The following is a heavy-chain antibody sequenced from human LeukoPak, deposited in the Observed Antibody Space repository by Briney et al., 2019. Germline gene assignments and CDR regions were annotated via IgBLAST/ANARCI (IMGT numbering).Heavy chain of an antibody. J-gene: IGHJ4*02. D-gene: IGHD3-10*01. CDR3: ARGVNPRGVWFGELFFDY. CDR1: GFTFDDYA. V-gene: IGHV3-9*01. Sequence: GGSLRLSCAASGFTFDDYAMHWVRQAPGKGLEWVSGISWNSGSIGYADSVKGRFTISRNNAKNSLYLQMNSLRAADTAVYYCARGVNPRGVWFGELFFDYWGQGTLVTVSS. CDR2: ISWNSGSI.